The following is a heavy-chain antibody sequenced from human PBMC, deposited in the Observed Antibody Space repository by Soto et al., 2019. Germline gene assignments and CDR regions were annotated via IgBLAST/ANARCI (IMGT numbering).Heavy chain of an antibody. CDR3: ARVNPGNPLYYYSRLDV. CDR2: ISYDGYNT. D-gene: IGHD1-1*01. Sequence: GGSLRLSCAASGCTFDTFAIHWVRQTPGKALEWVALISYDGYNTYYADSVKGRFTISRDNSKNTLYLQMTSLRPDDTRVYHCARVNPGNPLYYYSRLDVLGQVTSVTVYS. V-gene: IGHV3-30-3*01. J-gene: IGHJ6*02. CDR1: GCTFDTFA.